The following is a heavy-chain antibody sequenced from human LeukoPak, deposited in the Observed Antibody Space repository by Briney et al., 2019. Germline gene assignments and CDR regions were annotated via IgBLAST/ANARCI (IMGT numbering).Heavy chain of an antibody. CDR3: ARDGFDN. Sequence: ASVKVSCKASGYTFTSYYMHWVRQAPGQGLEWMGRINPNSGGTDYAEKFQGRVTMTRDTSISTAYMELSRLRSDDTAVYHCARDGFDNWGQGTLVTVSS. CDR2: INPNSGGT. V-gene: IGHV1-2*06. CDR1: GYTFTSYY. J-gene: IGHJ4*02.